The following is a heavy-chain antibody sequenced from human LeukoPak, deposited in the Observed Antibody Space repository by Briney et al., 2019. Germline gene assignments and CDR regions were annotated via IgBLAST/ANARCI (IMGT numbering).Heavy chain of an antibody. CDR3: ASRIAAAGTVEY. CDR1: GFTFSSHS. D-gene: IGHD6-13*01. CDR2: ISSSSSYI. J-gene: IGHJ4*02. Sequence: GGSLRLSCAASGFTFSSHSMNWVRQAPGKGLEWVSSISSSSSYIYYADSVKGRFTISRDNAKNSLYLQMNSLRAEDTAVYYCASRIAAAGTVEYWGQGTLVTVSS. V-gene: IGHV3-21*01.